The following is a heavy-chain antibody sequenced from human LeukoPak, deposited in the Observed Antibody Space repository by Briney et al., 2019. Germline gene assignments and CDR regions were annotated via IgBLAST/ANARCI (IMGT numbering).Heavy chain of an antibody. V-gene: IGHV3-53*01. J-gene: IGHJ4*02. CDR3: ARKMATTDDY. Sequence: GGSLRLSCAASGFTVGSNYMSWVRQAPGKGLEWVSVISGGGTTYYADSVKGRFTISRDNSNNTLYLQMNSLRAEDTAMYYCARKMATTDDYWGQGTLVTVSS. CDR1: GFTVGSNY. CDR2: ISGGGTT. D-gene: IGHD5-24*01.